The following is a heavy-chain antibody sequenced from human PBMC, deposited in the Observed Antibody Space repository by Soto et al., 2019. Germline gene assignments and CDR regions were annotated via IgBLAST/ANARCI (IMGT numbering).Heavy chain of an antibody. V-gene: IGHV4-39*01. CDR3: ARQQIVVVTATVFDY. CDR2: IYYSGST. Sequence: PSETLSLTCTVSGGSISSSSYYWGWIRQPPGKGLEWIGSIYYSGSTYYNPSLKSRVTISVDTSKNQFSLKLSSVTAADTAVYYCARQQIVVVTATVFDYWGQGTLVTVSS. CDR1: GGSISSSSYY. D-gene: IGHD2-21*02. J-gene: IGHJ4*02.